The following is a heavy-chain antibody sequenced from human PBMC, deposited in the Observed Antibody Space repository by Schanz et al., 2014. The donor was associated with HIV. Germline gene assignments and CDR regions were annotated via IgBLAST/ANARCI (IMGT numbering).Heavy chain of an antibody. J-gene: IGHJ4*02. CDR2: IWFDGSNK. V-gene: IGHV3-33*06. CDR3: AKEEQQLGGVGGYHFDY. Sequence: QVQLVESGGCVVQPGRSLRLSCAASGFTFSSYGMHWVRQVPGKGLGWVAVIWFDGSNKYYGDSVKGRFTIARDNSKNTLYLQMNSLRAEDTAVYYCAKEEQQLGGVGGYHFDYWGQGTLVTVSS. D-gene: IGHD6-13*01. CDR1: GFTFSSYG.